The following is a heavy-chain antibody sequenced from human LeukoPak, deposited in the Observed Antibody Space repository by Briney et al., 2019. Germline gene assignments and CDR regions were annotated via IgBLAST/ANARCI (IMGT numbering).Heavy chain of an antibody. CDR3: ARGLAD. CDR2: VSSDGTNK. V-gene: IGHV3-30*14. Sequence: QPGGSLRLSCAASGFTFNNYPMHWVRQAPGKGLEWVAVVSSDGTNKYYGDSVKGRFTISRDNSKNTLYLQMNSLRAEDTAVYYCARGLADWGQGTLVTVSS. D-gene: IGHD6-6*01. CDR1: GFTFNNYP. J-gene: IGHJ4*02.